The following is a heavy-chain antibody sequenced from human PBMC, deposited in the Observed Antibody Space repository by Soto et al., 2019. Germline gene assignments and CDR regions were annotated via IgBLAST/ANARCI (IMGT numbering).Heavy chain of an antibody. CDR1: GDSINNTYW. CDR2: IYHTGGR. V-gene: IGHV4-4*02. J-gene: IGHJ6*02. D-gene: IGHD3-3*01. Sequence: SETLSLTCFVSGDSINNTYWWSWVRQAPGKGLEWIGEIYHTGGRSYMPSLRGRITLSVDTSKNQFSLKLTSVTAADTAVYYCAREDHAAISGGYYYGMDVWGQGTTVTVSS. CDR3: AREDHAAISGGYYYGMDV.